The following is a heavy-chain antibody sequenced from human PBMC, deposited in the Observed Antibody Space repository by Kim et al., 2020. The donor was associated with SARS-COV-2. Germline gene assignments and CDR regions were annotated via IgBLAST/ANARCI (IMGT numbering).Heavy chain of an antibody. V-gene: IGHV1-69*04. J-gene: IGHJ6*02. Sequence: SVKVSCKASGGTFSSYAISWVRQAPGQGLEWMGRIIPILGIANYAQKFQGRVTITADKSTSTAYMELSSLRSEDTAVYYCASGTRFTIFGVGTMDVWGQGTTVTVSS. CDR1: GGTFSSYA. CDR2: IIPILGIA. D-gene: IGHD3-3*01. CDR3: ASGTRFTIFGVGTMDV.